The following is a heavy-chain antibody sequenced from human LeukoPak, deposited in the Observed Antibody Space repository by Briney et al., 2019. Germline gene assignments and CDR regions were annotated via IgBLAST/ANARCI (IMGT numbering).Heavy chain of an antibody. CDR2: ISGSGGSK. Sequence: PGGSLRLSCAASGFTFSSYGMSWVRQAPGKGLEWVSAISGSGGSKYYVDSVKGRFTVSRDNSKNTLYLQINSLRDEDTAAYYCAKDDAWLQYNDWGQGTLVTVSS. CDR1: GFTFSSYG. D-gene: IGHD5-24*01. V-gene: IGHV3-23*01. CDR3: AKDDAWLQYND. J-gene: IGHJ4*02.